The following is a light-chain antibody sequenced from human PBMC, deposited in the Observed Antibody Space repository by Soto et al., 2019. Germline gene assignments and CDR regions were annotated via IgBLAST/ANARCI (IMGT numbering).Light chain of an antibody. CDR1: SSDVGTYNY. Sequence: QSFLTQPASLSFSPGHEITISCTGTSSDVGTYNYVSWYQHHPGKAPKLIIYEVSNRPSGVSNRFSGSKSGSTASLTISGLQAEDEADYHCTSYTRDTALVFGTGTKVTVL. CDR3: TSYTRDTALV. J-gene: IGLJ1*01. CDR2: EVS. V-gene: IGLV2-14*01.